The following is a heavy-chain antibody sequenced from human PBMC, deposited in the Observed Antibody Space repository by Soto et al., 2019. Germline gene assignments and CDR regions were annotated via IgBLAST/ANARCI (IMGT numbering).Heavy chain of an antibody. J-gene: IGHJ6*02. Sequence: QLQLQESGSGLVKPSQTLSLTCAVSGGSISSGGYSWSWIRQPPGKGLEWIGYIYHSGSTYYNPFLKSRVTISVDRSKNQFSLKLSSVTAADTAVYYCARRRGFPYYYGMDVWGQGTTVTVSS. CDR1: GGSISSGGYS. V-gene: IGHV4-30-2*01. CDR3: ARRRGFPYYYGMDV. D-gene: IGHD5-12*01. CDR2: IYHSGST.